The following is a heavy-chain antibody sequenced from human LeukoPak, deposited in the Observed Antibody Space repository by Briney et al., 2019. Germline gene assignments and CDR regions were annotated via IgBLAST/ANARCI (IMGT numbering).Heavy chain of an antibody. CDR2: IYTSGST. D-gene: IGHD4-11*01. CDR1: GGSISSYY. V-gene: IGHV4-4*07. CDR3: ARAPTMTTVTTEWFDP. J-gene: IGHJ5*02. Sequence: PSETLSLTCTVSGGSISSYYWSWIRQPAGKGLEWIGRIYTSGSTNYNPSLKSRVTMSVDTSKNQFSLKLSSVTAADTAVYYCARAPTMTTVTTEWFDPWGQGTLVTVSS.